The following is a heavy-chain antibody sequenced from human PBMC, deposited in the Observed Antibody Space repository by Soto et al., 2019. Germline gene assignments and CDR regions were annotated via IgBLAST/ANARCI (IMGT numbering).Heavy chain of an antibody. V-gene: IGHV3-9*01. CDR1: GFTFDDYA. J-gene: IGHJ4*02. D-gene: IGHD6-19*01. Sequence: EVQLVESGGGLVQPGRSLRLSCAASGFTFDDYAMHWVRQAPGKGLEWVSGISWNSGSIGYADSVKGRFTISRDNAKNSLYLQMNSLRAEDTALYYCAKDIRQWLAPYYFDYWGQGTLVTVSS. CDR2: ISWNSGSI. CDR3: AKDIRQWLAPYYFDY.